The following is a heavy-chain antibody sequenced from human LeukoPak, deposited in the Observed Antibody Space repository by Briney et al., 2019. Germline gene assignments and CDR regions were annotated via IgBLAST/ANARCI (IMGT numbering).Heavy chain of an antibody. CDR1: GFTFSSYG. Sequence: GGSLRLSCAASGFTFSSYGMRWVRQAPGKGLEWVAVISYDGSNKYYADSVKGRFTISRDNSKNTLYLQMNSLRVEDTAVYYCAKLHAYGDCFDYWGQGTLVTVSS. J-gene: IGHJ4*02. D-gene: IGHD4-17*01. CDR3: AKLHAYGDCFDY. V-gene: IGHV3-30*18. CDR2: ISYDGSNK.